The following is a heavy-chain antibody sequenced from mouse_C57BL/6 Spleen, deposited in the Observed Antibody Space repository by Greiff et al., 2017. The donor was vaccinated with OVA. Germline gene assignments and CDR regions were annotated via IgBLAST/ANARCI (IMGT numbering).Heavy chain of an antibody. D-gene: IGHD2-2*01. CDR3: ARPHGYYYAMDY. J-gene: IGHJ4*01. Sequence: EVKLMKSGGGLVKPGGSLKLSCAASGFTFSDYGMHWVRQAPEKGLEWVAYISSGSSTIYYADTVKGRFTISRDNAKNTLFLQMTSLRSEDTAMYYCARPHGYYYAMDYWGQGTSVTVSS. CDR1: GFTFSDYG. CDR2: ISSGSSTI. V-gene: IGHV5-17*01.